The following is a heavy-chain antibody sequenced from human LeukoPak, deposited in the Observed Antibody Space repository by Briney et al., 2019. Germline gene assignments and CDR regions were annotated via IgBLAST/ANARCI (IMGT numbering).Heavy chain of an antibody. CDR3: ARNGYSSGWDYYYFDY. CDR2: IIPIFGTA. CDR1: GGTFSSYA. V-gene: IGHV1-69*13. Sequence: ASVKVSCKASGGTFSSYAISWVRQAPGQGLEWVGGIIPIFGTANYAQKFQGRVTITADESTSTAYMELSSLRSEDTAVYYCARNGYSSGWDYYYFDYWGQGTLVTVSS. D-gene: IGHD6-19*01. J-gene: IGHJ4*02.